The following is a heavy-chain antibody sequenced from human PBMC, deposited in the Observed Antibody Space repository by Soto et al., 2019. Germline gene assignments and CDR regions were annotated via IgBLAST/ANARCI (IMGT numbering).Heavy chain of an antibody. J-gene: IGHJ4*02. CDR1: GFTFSSYA. Sequence: EVQLLESGGGLVQPGGSLRLSCAASGFTFSSYAMSWVRQAPGKGLEWVSAISGSGGSTYYADAVKGRFTITRDNTKNTQYLQMNSLSAEETSVYYCAREAYSSGEYWGQGTLVTVSS. CDR2: ISGSGGST. D-gene: IGHD6-19*01. CDR3: AREAYSSGEY. V-gene: IGHV3-23*01.